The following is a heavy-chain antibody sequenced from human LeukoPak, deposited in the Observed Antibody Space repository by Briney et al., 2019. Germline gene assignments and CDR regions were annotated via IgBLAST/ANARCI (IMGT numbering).Heavy chain of an antibody. V-gene: IGHV1-69*01. J-gene: IGHJ4*02. CDR1: GGTFSSYA. CDR3: ASVYSSGWYVFDY. D-gene: IGHD6-19*01. Sequence: GCSVKVSCKASGGTFSSYAISWVGQAPGQGLEWVGGIIPIFGTANCAQKLQGRGTITADESTSTAYMELSSLRTEDTAVYYCASVYSSGWYVFDYWGQGTLVTVSS. CDR2: IIPIFGTA.